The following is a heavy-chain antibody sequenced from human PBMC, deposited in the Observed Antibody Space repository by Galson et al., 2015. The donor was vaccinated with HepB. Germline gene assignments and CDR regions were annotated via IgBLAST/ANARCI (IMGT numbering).Heavy chain of an antibody. CDR1: GYTFTSYG. CDR3: ARVAAVADTYYYGMDV. Sequence: QSGAEVKKPGASVKVSCKASGYTFTSYGISWVRQAPGQGLEWMGWISAYNGNTNYAQKLQGRVTMTTDTSTSTAYMELRSLRSDDTAVYYCARVAAVADTYYYGMDVWGQGTTVTVSS. CDR2: ISAYNGNT. V-gene: IGHV1-18*04. J-gene: IGHJ6*02. D-gene: IGHD6-19*01.